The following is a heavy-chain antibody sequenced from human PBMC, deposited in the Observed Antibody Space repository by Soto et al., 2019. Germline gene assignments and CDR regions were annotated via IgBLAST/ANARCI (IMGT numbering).Heavy chain of an antibody. Sequence: SETLSLTCTVSGGSISSYYWSWIRQPPGKGLEWIGYIYYSGSTNYNPSLKSRVTISVDTSKNQFSLKLSSVTAADTAVYYCARSYGDFPNFDYWGQGTLVTVSS. D-gene: IGHD4-17*01. CDR1: GGSISSYY. J-gene: IGHJ4*02. V-gene: IGHV4-59*01. CDR2: IYYSGST. CDR3: ARSYGDFPNFDY.